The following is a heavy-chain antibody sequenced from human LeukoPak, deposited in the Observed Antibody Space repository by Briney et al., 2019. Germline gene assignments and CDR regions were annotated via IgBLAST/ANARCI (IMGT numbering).Heavy chain of an antibody. CDR3: ARVFNIAAEDGYGMDV. CDR1: TFTVSSNY. Sequence: GGSLRLSCASSTFTVSSNYMSWVRQAPGKGLEWVSIIYSVGNTYYADSVKGRFTISRDNSKNTLYLQMNSMRVEYTAVYYCARVFNIAAEDGYGMDVWGQGTTVTVSS. V-gene: IGHV3-66*01. D-gene: IGHD6-13*01. CDR2: IYSVGNT. J-gene: IGHJ6*02.